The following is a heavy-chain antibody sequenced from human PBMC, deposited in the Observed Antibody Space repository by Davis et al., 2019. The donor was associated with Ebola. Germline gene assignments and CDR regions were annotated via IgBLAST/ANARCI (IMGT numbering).Heavy chain of an antibody. D-gene: IGHD5-18*01. V-gene: IGHV3-23*01. CDR3: ARDWYSYGGYYYYGMDV. Sequence: PGGSLRLSCAASGFTFSSYAMSWVRQAPGKGLEWVSAISGSGGSTYYADSVKGRFTISRDNSKNTLYLQMNSLRAEDTAVYYCARDWYSYGGYYYYGMDVWGQGTTVTVSS. CDR1: GFTFSSYA. CDR2: ISGSGGST. J-gene: IGHJ6*02.